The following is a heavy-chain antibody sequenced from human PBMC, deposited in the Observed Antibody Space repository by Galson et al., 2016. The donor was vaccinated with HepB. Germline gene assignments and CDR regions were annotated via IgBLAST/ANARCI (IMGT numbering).Heavy chain of an antibody. CDR3: ARGASTVLPLARIFDS. V-gene: IGHV6-1*01. D-gene: IGHD1-1*01. Sequence: CAISGDSVSSNSAAWNWIRQSPSRGLEWLGRTYYRPKWYDDYALSVKSRLSINPDTSRNQFSLQLNSVTPEDTAVYYCARGASTVLPLARIFDSWGQGTLVTVSS. J-gene: IGHJ4*02. CDR1: GDSVSSNSAA. CDR2: TYYRPKWYD.